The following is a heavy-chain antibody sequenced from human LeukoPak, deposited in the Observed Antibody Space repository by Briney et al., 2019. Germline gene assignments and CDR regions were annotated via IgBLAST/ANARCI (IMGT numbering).Heavy chain of an antibody. CDR1: GGSFSGYH. J-gene: IGHJ3*02. Sequence: SETLSLTCAVYGGSFSGYHWSWIRQPPGKGLEWIGEINHSGSTNYNPSLKSRVTISVDTSKNQFSLKLSSVTAADTAVYYCARGSNIVVVPAASDAFDIWGQGTMVTVSS. CDR2: INHSGST. V-gene: IGHV4-34*01. CDR3: ARGSNIVVVPAASDAFDI. D-gene: IGHD2-2*01.